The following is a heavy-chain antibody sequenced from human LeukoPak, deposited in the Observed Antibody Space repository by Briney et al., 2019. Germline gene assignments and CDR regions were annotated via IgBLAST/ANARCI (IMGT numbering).Heavy chain of an antibody. CDR3: ASLTGTPCAFSN. V-gene: IGHV4-39*01. CDR1: GDSISSSGIY. CDR2: IYSSGNP. J-gene: IGHJ4*02. D-gene: IGHD1-1*01. Sequence: SETLSLTCTASGDSISSSGIYWGWIRQPPGKALECIGSIYSSGNPYYNPSLKSRVTISVDASQNQFSLKLSSVTAADTAVYYCASLTGTPCAFSNWGQGTLVIVSS.